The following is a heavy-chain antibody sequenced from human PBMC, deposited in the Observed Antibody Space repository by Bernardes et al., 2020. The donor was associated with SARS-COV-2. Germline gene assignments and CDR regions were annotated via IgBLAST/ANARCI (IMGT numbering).Heavy chain of an antibody. J-gene: IGHJ4*02. CDR3: ARVDYGDYGGRGLVAY. D-gene: IGHD4-17*01. CDR1: GFPFSTYE. CDR2: ISSSGSTM. V-gene: IGHV3-48*03. Sequence: GGSLRLSCAASGFPFSTYEMNWVRQAPGKGLEWVSYISSSGSTMYYADSVKGRFTISRDNAKNSLYLQMNSLRAEDTGVYYCARVDYGDYGGRGLVAYWGQGTLVTVSS.